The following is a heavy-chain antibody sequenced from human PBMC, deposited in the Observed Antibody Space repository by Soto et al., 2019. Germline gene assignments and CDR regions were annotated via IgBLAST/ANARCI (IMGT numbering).Heavy chain of an antibody. CDR1: GGSISSSSYY. D-gene: IGHD3-10*01. CDR2: IYYSGST. CDR3: ARQITMVRENWFDP. Sequence: TLSLTCTVSGGSISSSSYYWGWIRQPPGKGLEWIGSIYYSGSTYYNPSLKSRVTISVDTSKNQFSLKLSSVTAADTAVYYCARQITMVRENWFDPWGQGTLVTVSS. J-gene: IGHJ5*02. V-gene: IGHV4-39*01.